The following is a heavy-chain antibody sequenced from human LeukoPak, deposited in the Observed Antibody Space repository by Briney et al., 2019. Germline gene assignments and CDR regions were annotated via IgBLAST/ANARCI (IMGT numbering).Heavy chain of an antibody. CDR1: GFTFSDYA. D-gene: IGHD2-15*01. J-gene: IGHJ4*02. CDR3: AKAFPHCSGGSCYPGAFDY. Sequence: PGGSLRLSCAASGFTFSDYAMSWVRQAPGKGLEWVSAISGSGGSTYYADSVKGRFTISRDNSKNTLYLQMNSLRAEDTAVYYCAKAFPHCSGGSCYPGAFDYWGQGTLVTVSS. V-gene: IGHV3-23*01. CDR2: ISGSGGST.